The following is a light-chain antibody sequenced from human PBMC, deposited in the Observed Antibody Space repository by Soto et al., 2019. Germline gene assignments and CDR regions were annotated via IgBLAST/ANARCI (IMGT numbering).Light chain of an antibody. CDR1: QSVDSSY. V-gene: IGKV3-20*01. J-gene: IGKJ5*01. Sequence: EIVLTQSPGTLSLSPGERVTLSCRASQSVDSSYLAWYQQRPGQAPRILIYGASSRATGIPDRFSGSGSGTDFTLTISRLEPDDFAVYYCQQYGSTPITFGQGTRLEIK. CDR2: GAS. CDR3: QQYGSTPIT.